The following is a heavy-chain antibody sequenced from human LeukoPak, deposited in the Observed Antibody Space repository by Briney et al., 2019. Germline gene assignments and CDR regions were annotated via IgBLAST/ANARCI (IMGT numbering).Heavy chain of an antibody. D-gene: IGHD2-15*01. J-gene: IGHJ5*02. CDR3: TRRVDATRWYDP. CDR2: INGDGSTT. Sequence: GGSLRLSCAASGFSFSTYWMHWVRQAPGEGLLWVSRINGDGSTTNYADSVKGRFTISRDNAKNTLYLQMNRLRAEDTAVYYCTRRVDATRWYDPWGQGTLVTVSS. V-gene: IGHV3-74*01. CDR1: GFSFSTYW.